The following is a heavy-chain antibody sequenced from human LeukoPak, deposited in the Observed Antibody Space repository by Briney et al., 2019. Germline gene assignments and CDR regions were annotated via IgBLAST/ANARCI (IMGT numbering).Heavy chain of an antibody. J-gene: IGHJ4*02. Sequence: GGSLRLSCAASGFTVSSNYMSWVRQGPGKGLEWVSVIYSGGSTYYADSVKGRFTISRDNAKNSLYLQMNSLRAEDTAVYYCARSDGGSWVDYWGQGTLVTVSS. D-gene: IGHD2-15*01. CDR1: GFTVSSNY. CDR3: ARSDGGSWVDY. CDR2: IYSGGST. V-gene: IGHV3-53*01.